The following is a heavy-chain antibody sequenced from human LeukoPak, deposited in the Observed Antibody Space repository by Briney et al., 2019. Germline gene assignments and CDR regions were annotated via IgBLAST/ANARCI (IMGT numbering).Heavy chain of an antibody. Sequence: ASVKVSCKASGYTFTGYYMHWVRQAPGQGLEWMGWINPNSGGTNYAQKFQGRVTMTRDTSISTAYMELSRLRSDDTAVYYCARGCYGSGVNWFDPWGQGTLVTVSS. CDR3: ARGCYGSGVNWFDP. CDR1: GYTFTGYY. D-gene: IGHD3-10*01. J-gene: IGHJ5*02. CDR2: INPNSGGT. V-gene: IGHV1-2*02.